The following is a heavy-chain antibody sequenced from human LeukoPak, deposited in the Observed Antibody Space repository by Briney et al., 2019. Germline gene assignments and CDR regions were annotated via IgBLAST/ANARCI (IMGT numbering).Heavy chain of an antibody. CDR3: ARVPRDYYDSSGYPYSFDY. CDR1: GYTFTGYY. Sequence: ASVKVSCKASGYTFTGYYMHWVRQAPGQGLEWMGWINPNSGGTNYAQKFQGRVTMTRDTSISTAYMELSRLRSDDTAVYYCARVPRDYYDSSGYPYSFDYWGQXTLVTVSS. J-gene: IGHJ4*02. V-gene: IGHV1-2*02. CDR2: INPNSGGT. D-gene: IGHD3-22*01.